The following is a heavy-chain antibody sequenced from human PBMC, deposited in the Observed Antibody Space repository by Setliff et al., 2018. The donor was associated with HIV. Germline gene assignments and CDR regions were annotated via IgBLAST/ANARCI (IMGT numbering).Heavy chain of an antibody. J-gene: IGHJ4*02. CDR3: ARDVGGSEVATHFDY. Sequence: SQTLSLTCAISGDSVSSKNATWNWIRQSPSRGLEWLGRTYYRSKWLDDYALSVKSRLTLSIDTSKNQFSLKLTSVTAADTAVYYCARDVGGSEVATHFDYWGPGTLVTVSS. CDR2: TYYRSKWLD. V-gene: IGHV6-1*01. CDR1: GDSVSSKNAT. D-gene: IGHD3-16*01.